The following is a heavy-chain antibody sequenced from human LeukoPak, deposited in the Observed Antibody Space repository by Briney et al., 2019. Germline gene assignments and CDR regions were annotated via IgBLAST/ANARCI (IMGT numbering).Heavy chain of an antibody. D-gene: IGHD3-16*02. Sequence: GGSLRLSCAASGFTFSSYSLNWVRQAPGKGLEWVSSISTSSIYIYYADSVKGRFTISRDNAKNSLYLQMNSLRAEDTAVYYCARVPAGVIGIKDAFDIWGQGTMVTVSS. V-gene: IGHV3-21*01. CDR2: ISTSSIYI. CDR1: GFTFSSYS. CDR3: ARVPAGVIGIKDAFDI. J-gene: IGHJ3*02.